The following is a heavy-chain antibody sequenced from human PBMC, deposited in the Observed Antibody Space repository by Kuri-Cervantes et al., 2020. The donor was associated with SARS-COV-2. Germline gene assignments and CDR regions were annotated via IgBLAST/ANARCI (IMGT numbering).Heavy chain of an antibody. V-gene: IGHV3-53*01. CDR2: IYSGGST. J-gene: IGHJ5*02. Sequence: GESLKISCAASGFTVSSNYMSWVRQAPGKGLEWVSVIYSGGSTYYADSVKGRFTISRDNAKKTLYVQMNSLRVEDTAMYFCLNTGGGSWGQGSLVTVSS. CDR3: LNTGGGS. CDR1: GFTVSSNY. D-gene: IGHD3-10*01.